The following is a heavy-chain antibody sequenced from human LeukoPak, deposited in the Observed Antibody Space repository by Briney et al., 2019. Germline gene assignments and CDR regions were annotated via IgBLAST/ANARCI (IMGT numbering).Heavy chain of an antibody. Sequence: GGSLRLSCAGSGFTFNIYAMHWVRQAPGKGLEWAAVISYDGTNKYYADSVKGRFTIYRDNSKNTLYLQMNSLRPEDTAVYYCARDPVLRDGYNHLDYWGQGTLVTVSS. V-gene: IGHV3-30-3*01. D-gene: IGHD5-24*01. CDR3: ARDPVLRDGYNHLDY. CDR1: GFTFNIYA. J-gene: IGHJ4*02. CDR2: ISYDGTNK.